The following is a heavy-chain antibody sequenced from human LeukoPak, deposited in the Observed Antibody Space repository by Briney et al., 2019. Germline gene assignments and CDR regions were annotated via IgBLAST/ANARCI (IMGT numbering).Heavy chain of an antibody. V-gene: IGHV3-11*05. CDR2: INGGSTYA. CDR3: ARGARAGYNLEPFDY. Sequence: GGSLRLSCAASGFTFSDNYMSWIRQAPGKGLEWVSRINGGSTYANYADSVKGRFTVSRDNAKKSLYLQMNSLRVEDTAVYYCARGARAGYNLEPFDYWGQGTLVTVSS. CDR1: GFTFSDNY. D-gene: IGHD5-24*01. J-gene: IGHJ4*02.